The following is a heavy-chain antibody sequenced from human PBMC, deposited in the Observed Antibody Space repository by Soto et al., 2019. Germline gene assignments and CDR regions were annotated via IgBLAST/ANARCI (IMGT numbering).Heavy chain of an antibody. CDR2: IWYDGSNK. CDR1: GFTFSSYG. D-gene: IGHD4-17*01. V-gene: IGHV3-33*01. J-gene: IGHJ4*02. Sequence: VQLVESGGGVVQPGRSLRLSCAASGFTFSSYGMHWVRQAPGKGLEWVAVIWYDGSNKYYADSVKGRFTISRDNSKNTLYLQMNSLRAEDTAVYYCARDGAGAYGDYVNFFDYWGQGTLVTVSS. CDR3: ARDGAGAYGDYVNFFDY.